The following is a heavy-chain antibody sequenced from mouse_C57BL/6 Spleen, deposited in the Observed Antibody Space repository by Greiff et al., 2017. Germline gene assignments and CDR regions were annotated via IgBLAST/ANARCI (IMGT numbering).Heavy chain of an antibody. CDR2: IHPNSGST. D-gene: IGHD2-10*01. CDR3: ARYSFYGNYGYFDV. Sequence: VKLQQPGAELVKPGASVKLSCKASGYTFTSYWMHWVKQRPGQGLEWIGMIHPNSGSTNYNEKFKSKATLTVDKSSSTAYMQLSSLTSEDSAVYYCARYSFYGNYGYFDVWGTGTTVTVSS. CDR1: GYTFTSYW. J-gene: IGHJ1*03. V-gene: IGHV1-64*01.